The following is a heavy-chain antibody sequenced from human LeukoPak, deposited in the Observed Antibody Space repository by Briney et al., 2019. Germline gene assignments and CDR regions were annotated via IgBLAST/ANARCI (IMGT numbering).Heavy chain of an antibody. J-gene: IGHJ6*03. Sequence: SETLSLTCAVSGYSISSGYYWGWIRQPPGKGLEWIGSIYHSGSTYYNPSLKSRVTISVDTSKNQFSLKLSSVTAADTAVYYCARLGYYYGSGSYYTPVYYYYYIDVWGKGTTVTVSS. D-gene: IGHD3-10*01. CDR1: GYSISSGYY. V-gene: IGHV4-38-2*01. CDR2: IYHSGST. CDR3: ARLGYYYGSGSYYTPVYYYYYIDV.